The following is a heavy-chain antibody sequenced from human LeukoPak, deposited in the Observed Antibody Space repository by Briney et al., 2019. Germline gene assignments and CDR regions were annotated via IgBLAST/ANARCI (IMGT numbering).Heavy chain of an antibody. V-gene: IGHV4-30-4*08. Sequence: PSETLSLTCTVSGCSISSGDYYWSWIRQPPGKGLEWIGYIYYSGSTYYNPSLKSRVTISVDTSKQQFSLKLSSVTAPDTDVYYCPRDCCGGDCYYHWGQGTLVTVSS. D-gene: IGHD2-21*01. J-gene: IGHJ5*02. CDR1: GCSISSGDYY. CDR3: PRDCCGGDCYYH. CDR2: IYYSGST.